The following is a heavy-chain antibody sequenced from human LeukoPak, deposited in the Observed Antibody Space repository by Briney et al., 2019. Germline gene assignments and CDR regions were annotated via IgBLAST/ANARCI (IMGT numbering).Heavy chain of an antibody. CDR1: GFTFSSYA. D-gene: IGHD7-27*01. J-gene: IGHJ3*02. Sequence: GGSLRLSCAASGFTFSSYAMSWDRQAPGKGLEWVSAISGSGGSTYYADSVKGRFTISRDNPKNTLYLQMNSLRAEDTAVYYCAKDLGDAFDIWGQGTMVTVSS. V-gene: IGHV3-23*01. CDR3: AKDLGDAFDI. CDR2: ISGSGGST.